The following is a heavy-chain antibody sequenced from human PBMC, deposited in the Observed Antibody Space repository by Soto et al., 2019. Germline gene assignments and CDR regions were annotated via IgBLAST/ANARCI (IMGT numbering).Heavy chain of an antibody. CDR1: GYTLTELS. Sequence: QVQLVQSGAEVKKPGASVKVSCKVSGYTLTELSMHWVRQAPGKGLEWMGGFDPEDGETIYAQKFQGRVTMTEDTSTDTAYMELSSLRSEDTAVYYCATHIITMIVVVNKVGRDFDYWGQGTLVTVSS. V-gene: IGHV1-24*01. CDR2: FDPEDGET. CDR3: ATHIITMIVVVNKVGRDFDY. D-gene: IGHD3-22*01. J-gene: IGHJ4*02.